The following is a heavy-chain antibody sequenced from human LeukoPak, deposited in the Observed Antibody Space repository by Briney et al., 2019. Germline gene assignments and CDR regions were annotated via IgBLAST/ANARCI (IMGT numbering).Heavy chain of an antibody. V-gene: IGHV4-38-2*02. CDR2: IYHSGST. CDR1: GYSISSGYS. D-gene: IGHD6-19*01. Sequence: SETLSLTCTVSGYSISSGYSWGWIRQPPGKGLEWIGNIYHSGSTYYNPSLKSRVTISVDTSKNQFSLKLNSVTAADTAMYYCARDSSSGYYPGLYFQHWGQGTLVTVSS. CDR3: ARDSSSGYYPGLYFQH. J-gene: IGHJ1*01.